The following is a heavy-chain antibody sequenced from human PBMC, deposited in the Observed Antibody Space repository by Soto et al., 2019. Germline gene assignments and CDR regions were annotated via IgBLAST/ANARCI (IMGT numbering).Heavy chain of an antibody. Sequence: PGGSLRLSCATSDFTCRNHWMNWVRQAPGKGLEWVANIKPDGSATNYVDSVKGRFTISRDNVRNSVSLQMNSLRVEDTAVYFCFGGNGGPQWGQGTLVTVSS. D-gene: IGHD3-16*01. CDR2: IKPDGSAT. J-gene: IGHJ4*02. V-gene: IGHV3-7*03. CDR3: FGGNGGPQ. CDR1: DFTCRNHW.